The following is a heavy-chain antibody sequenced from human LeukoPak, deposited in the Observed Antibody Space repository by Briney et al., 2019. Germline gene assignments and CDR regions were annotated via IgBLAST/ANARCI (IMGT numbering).Heavy chain of an antibody. CDR3: ARHGDSSGSDY. Sequence: SETLSLTCTVSGASISSYSYDWGWIRQPPGKGLEWIGTIIYSGRTFCNPSLKSRASISADTSKNQFSLKLISVTAADTAVYYCARHGDSSGSDYWGQGTLVTVSS. V-gene: IGHV4-39*01. D-gene: IGHD6-19*01. CDR1: GASISSYSYD. J-gene: IGHJ4*02. CDR2: IIYSGRT.